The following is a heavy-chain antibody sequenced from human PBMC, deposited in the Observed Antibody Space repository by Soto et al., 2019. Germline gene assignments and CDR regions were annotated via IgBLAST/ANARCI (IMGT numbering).Heavy chain of an antibody. D-gene: IGHD3-22*01. CDR1: GYSFSSYW. V-gene: IGHV5-51*01. J-gene: IGHJ6*02. CDR2: IYPGDSDT. CDR3: ATRGDYYDSSLRADRYGMDV. Sequence: GESLKISCKGSGYSFSSYWIGWVRQMPGKGLEWMGIIYPGDSDTRYSPSFQGRVTISADKSISTAYLQLSSMKASDTATYYCATRGDYYDSSLRADRYGMDVWGQGTTVTVSS.